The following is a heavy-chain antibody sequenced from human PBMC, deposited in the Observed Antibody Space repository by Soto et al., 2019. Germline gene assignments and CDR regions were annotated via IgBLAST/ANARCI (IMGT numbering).Heavy chain of an antibody. Sequence: SEKLCWKASGYPFSNEAITLERQAPGQGLEWMGWVSAYNGNTNYAQKFKGRVTMTTDTSTSTAYMEVRSLRYDDTAVYFWARASRYYWNYMMYWGQGSTVTVSS. J-gene: IGHJ4*02. D-gene: IGHD1-7*01. V-gene: IGHV1-18*01. CDR1: GYPFSNEA. CDR3: ARASRYYWNYMMY. CDR2: VSAYNGNT.